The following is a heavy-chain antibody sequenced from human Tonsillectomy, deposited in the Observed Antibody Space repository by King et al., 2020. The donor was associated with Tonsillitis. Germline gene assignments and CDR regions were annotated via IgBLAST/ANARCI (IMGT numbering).Heavy chain of an antibody. Sequence: VQLVESGGGLVKPGGSLRLSCAASGFTFSSYSMNWVRQAPGKGLEWVSSISSSSSYIYYADSVKGRFTISRDNAKNSLYLQMNSLRAEDTAVYYCARTNRQKLVLIRVGYNWLEPWGQGNLGTVSA. CDR2: ISSSSSYI. CDR1: GFTFSSYS. J-gene: IGHJ5*02. CDR3: ARTNRQKLVLIRVGYNWLEP. D-gene: IGHD6-13*01. V-gene: IGHV3-21*01.